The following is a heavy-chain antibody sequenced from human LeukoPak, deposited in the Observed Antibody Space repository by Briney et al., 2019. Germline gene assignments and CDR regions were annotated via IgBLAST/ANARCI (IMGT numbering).Heavy chain of an antibody. D-gene: IGHD3-22*01. CDR3: AKGDSS. CDR1: GFTFSSYA. J-gene: IGHJ3*01. V-gene: IGHV3-23*01. CDR2: ISGSSSYI. Sequence: GGSLRLSCAASGFTFSSYAMSWVRQAPGKGLEWVSAISGSSSYIYYADSVKGRFTVSRDNSKNTLYLQMNSLRTEDTAVYYCAKGDSSWGQGTMVTVSS.